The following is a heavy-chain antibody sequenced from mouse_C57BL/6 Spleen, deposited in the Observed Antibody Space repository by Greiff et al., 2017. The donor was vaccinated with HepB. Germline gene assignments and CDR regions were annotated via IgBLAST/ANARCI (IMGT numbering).Heavy chain of an antibody. J-gene: IGHJ4*01. CDR2: ISYDGSN. V-gene: IGHV3-6*01. CDR3: ARGGVSDAMDY. Sequence: VQLQESGPGLVKPSQSLSLTCSVTGYSITSGYYWNWIRQFPGNKLEWMGYISYDGSNNYNPSLKNRISITRDTSKNQFFLKLNSVTTEETATYYCARGGVSDAMDYWGQGTSVTVSS. CDR1: GYSITSGYY.